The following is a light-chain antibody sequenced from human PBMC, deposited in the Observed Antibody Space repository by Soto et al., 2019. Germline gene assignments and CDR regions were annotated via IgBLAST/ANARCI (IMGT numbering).Light chain of an antibody. J-gene: IGKJ1*01. V-gene: IGKV3-11*01. CDR1: QSVSSY. Sequence: EIVLTQSPATLSLSPGERATLSCRASQSVSSYLAWYQQKPGQAPRLLIYDASNRATGIPARFSGSGSGTDFTLTINRLEPEDFAIYYCQQYSIWRTFGQGTKVDI. CDR2: DAS. CDR3: QQYSIWRT.